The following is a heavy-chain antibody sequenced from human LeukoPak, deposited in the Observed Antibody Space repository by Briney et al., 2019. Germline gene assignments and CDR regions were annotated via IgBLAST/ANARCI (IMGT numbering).Heavy chain of an antibody. CDR3: ARVLGQGADILTGGEWFDP. V-gene: IGHV4-39*01. CDR2: IYYSGST. CDR1: GGSISSSSYY. J-gene: IGHJ5*02. Sequence: PSETLSLTCTVSGGSISSSSYYWGWIRQPPGKGLEWIGSIYYSGSTYYNPSLKSRVTISVDTSKNQFSLKLSSVTAADTAVYYCARVLGQGADILTGGEWFDPWGQGTLVTVSS. D-gene: IGHD3-9*01.